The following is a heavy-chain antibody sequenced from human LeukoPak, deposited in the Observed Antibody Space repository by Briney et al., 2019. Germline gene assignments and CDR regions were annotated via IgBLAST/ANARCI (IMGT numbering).Heavy chain of an antibody. CDR3: ARGGGLDV. J-gene: IGHJ6*02. Sequence: SGGSLRLSCVASGFTFSRSWMCWVRRAPGKGLEWVASINHNGNVNYYVDSVKGRFTISRDNAKNSLCLQMSNLRAEDTAVYFCARGGGLDVWGQGATVTVSS. CDR2: INHNGNVN. D-gene: IGHD3-16*01. CDR1: GFTFSRSW. V-gene: IGHV3-7*03.